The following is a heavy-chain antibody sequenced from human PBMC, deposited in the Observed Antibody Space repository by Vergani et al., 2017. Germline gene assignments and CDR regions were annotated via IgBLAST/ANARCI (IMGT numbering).Heavy chain of an antibody. D-gene: IGHD2-15*01. J-gene: IGHJ4*02. Sequence: QLHLQESGPGLVKPSETLSLTCTVSGGSISSSNWWSWVRQPPGKGLEWIGEIYHSGSTNYNPSLKSRVTISVDKSKNQFSLKLSSVTAADTAVYYCASPSKYCSGGSCYNYWGQGTLVTVSS. V-gene: IGHV4-4*02. CDR1: GGSISSSNW. CDR2: IYHSGST. CDR3: ASPSKYCSGGSCYNY.